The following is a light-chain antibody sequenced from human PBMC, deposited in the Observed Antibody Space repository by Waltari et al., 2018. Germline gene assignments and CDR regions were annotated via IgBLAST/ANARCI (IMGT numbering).Light chain of an antibody. Sequence: QSALSQPASVSGSPGQSITISCTGSSSDGGGDDSVSWYQDHPGQAPKVIIYDVNNRPSGVSDRFSGSKSGNTASLTISGLHAEDEANYYCCSQSSYNGVIFGGGTKLTVL. V-gene: IGLV2-14*03. CDR3: CSQSSYNGVI. CDR2: DVN. J-gene: IGLJ2*01. CDR1: SSDGGGDDS.